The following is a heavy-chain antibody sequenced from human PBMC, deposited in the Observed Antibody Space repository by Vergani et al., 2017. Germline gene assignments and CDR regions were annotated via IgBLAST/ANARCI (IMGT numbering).Heavy chain of an antibody. J-gene: IGHJ2*01. Sequence: QVQLVQSGAEVKKPGASVKVSCKASGYTFTSYYMHWVRQAPGQGLEWMGIINPSGGSTSYAQKFQGRVTMTRDTSTSTVYMELSSLRSEDTAVYYCTRGWYYDSSGYHWYFDLWGRGTLVTVSS. CDR2: INPSGGST. D-gene: IGHD3-22*01. CDR1: GYTFTSYY. CDR3: TRGWYYDSSGYHWYFDL. V-gene: IGHV1-46*03.